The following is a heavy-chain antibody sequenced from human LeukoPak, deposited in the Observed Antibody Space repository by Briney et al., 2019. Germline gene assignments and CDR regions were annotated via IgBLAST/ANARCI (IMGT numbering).Heavy chain of an antibody. V-gene: IGHV3-7*01. CDR3: ARDYTYCSGGTCYDRFDY. CDR1: GFSFSSYW. D-gene: IGHD2-15*01. J-gene: IGHJ4*02. CDR2: IKRDGSEK. Sequence: PGGSLRLSCAASGFSFSSYWMTWVRQAPGKGPEWVANIKRDGSEKHYLDSVEGRFTISRDNAESSLYLQMTSLRAGDTAVYYCARDYTYCSGGTCYDRFDYWGQGTLVTVSS.